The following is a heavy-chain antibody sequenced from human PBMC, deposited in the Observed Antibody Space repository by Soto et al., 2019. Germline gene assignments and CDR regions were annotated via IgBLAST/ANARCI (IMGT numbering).Heavy chain of an antibody. D-gene: IGHD2-2*02. CDR1: GFTFSSCG. CDR3: AKVLSAFCSSASCHTRGSMDV. V-gene: IGHV3-30*18. CDR2: ISDDGGNK. Sequence: QVQLVESGGGVVQPGRSLRLSCAASGFTFSSCGMHWVRQAPGKGLEWVALISDDGGNKYYADSVKGRFTISRDNSKNTLYLQMNSLRVEDTAVYYCAKVLSAFCSSASCHTRGSMDVWGQGTTVTVSS. J-gene: IGHJ6*02.